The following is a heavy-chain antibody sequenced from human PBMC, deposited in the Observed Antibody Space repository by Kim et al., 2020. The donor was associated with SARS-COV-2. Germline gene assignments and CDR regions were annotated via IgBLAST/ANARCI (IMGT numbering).Heavy chain of an antibody. D-gene: IGHD2-15*01. CDR1: GFRFSDYA. CDR2: LFSGGSTR. CDR3: VKSNMWYAGASAI. J-gene: IGHJ3*02. Sequence: GGSLRLSCAASGFRFSDYAMSWVRQAPGKGLEWVSSLFSGGSTRNYGGFVEGRFTISRDNSESTLYLQMNSLRADDPAVYYCVKSNMWYAGASAIWGQGT. V-gene: IGHV3-23*03.